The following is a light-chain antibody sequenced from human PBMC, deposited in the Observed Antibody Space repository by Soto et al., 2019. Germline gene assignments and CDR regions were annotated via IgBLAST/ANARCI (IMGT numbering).Light chain of an antibody. V-gene: IGLV1-40*01. CDR2: GNN. CDR3: QSYDSSLNGYV. CDR1: SSNIGAGYG. Sequence: QSVLTQPPSVPGAPGQRVSISCTGSSSNIGAGYGVHWYHQLPGTAPKLLIFGNNNRPSGVPDRFSGSKSGTSASLGITGLQAEDEADYYCQSYDSSLNGYVFGTGTKVTV. J-gene: IGLJ1*01.